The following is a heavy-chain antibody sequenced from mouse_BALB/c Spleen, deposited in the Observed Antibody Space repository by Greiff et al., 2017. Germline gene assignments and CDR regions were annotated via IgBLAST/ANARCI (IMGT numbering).Heavy chain of an antibody. D-gene: IGHD1-2*01. CDR2: IWGGGST. CDR1: GFSLTDYG. Sequence: QVQLKESGPGLVAPSQSLSITCTFSGFSLTDYGVSWIRQPPGKGLEWLGVIWGGGSTYYNSALKSRLSISKDNSKSQVFLKMNSLQTDDTAMYYCAIITTAPYYYAMDYWGQGTSVTVSS. V-gene: IGHV2-6-5*01. CDR3: AIITTAPYYYAMDY. J-gene: IGHJ4*01.